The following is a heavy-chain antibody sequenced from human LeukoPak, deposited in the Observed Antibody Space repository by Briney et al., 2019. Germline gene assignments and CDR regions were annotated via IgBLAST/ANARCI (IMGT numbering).Heavy chain of an antibody. D-gene: IGHD2-8*01. CDR2: IWYDGSNK. CDR3: ARDPGVLKACAYYFDY. V-gene: IGHV3-33*01. Sequence: GRSLGLSCAASGFTFSSYGMHWVRQAPGKGLEWVAVIWYDGSNKYYADSVKGRFTISRDNSKNTLYLQMNSLRAEDTAVYYCARDPGVLKACAYYFDYWGQGTLVTVSS. J-gene: IGHJ4*02. CDR1: GFTFSSYG.